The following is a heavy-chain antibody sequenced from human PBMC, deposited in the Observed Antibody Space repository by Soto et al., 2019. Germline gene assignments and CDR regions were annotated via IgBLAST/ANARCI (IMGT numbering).Heavy chain of an antibody. CDR2: IKQDGREK. CDR1: GFTFSSYW. J-gene: IGHJ3*02. D-gene: IGHD3-9*01. V-gene: IGHV3-7*01. Sequence: VGSLRLSCAASGFTFSSYWMSWVRQAPGKWLEWVANIKQDGREKYYVNTVTCRFTISRENAKYSLYLQMYSLRAEDTAVYYCARDREYDILSGSSFDAFYIWGQGTMVTVSS. CDR3: ARDREYDILSGSSFDAFYI.